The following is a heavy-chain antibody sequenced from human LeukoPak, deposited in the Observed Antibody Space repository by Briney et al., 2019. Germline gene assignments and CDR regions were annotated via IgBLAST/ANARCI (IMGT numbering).Heavy chain of an antibody. CDR3: ARGLGYSYGYWYYFDY. Sequence: PSETLSLTCAVYGGSFSGYYWSWIRQPPGKGLEWIGEINHSGSANYNPSLKSRVTISVDTSKNQFSLKLSSVTAADTAVYYCARGLGYSYGYWYYFDYWGQGTLVTVSS. CDR2: INHSGSA. CDR1: GGSFSGYY. J-gene: IGHJ4*02. D-gene: IGHD5-18*01. V-gene: IGHV4-34*01.